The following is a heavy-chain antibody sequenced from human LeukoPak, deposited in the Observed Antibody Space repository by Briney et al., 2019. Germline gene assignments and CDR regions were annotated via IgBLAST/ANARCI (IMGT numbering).Heavy chain of an antibody. CDR3: AKDTSILTGYYAFNY. CDR1: GLTFSSYA. V-gene: IGHV3-23*01. CDR2: ISGSGGST. J-gene: IGHJ4*02. D-gene: IGHD3-9*01. Sequence: PGGSLRLSCAASGLTFSSYAMSWVRQAPGKGLEWVSAISGSGGSTYYADSVKGRFTISRDNSKNTLYLQMNSLRAEDTAVYYCAKDTSILTGYYAFNYWGQGTLVTVSS.